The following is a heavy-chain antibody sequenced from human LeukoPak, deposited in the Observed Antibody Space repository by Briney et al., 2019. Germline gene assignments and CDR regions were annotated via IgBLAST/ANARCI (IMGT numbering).Heavy chain of an antibody. CDR3: AKRGDYGGSSPFDY. D-gene: IGHD4-23*01. CDR2: ISYDGSNK. Sequence: GGSLRLSCAASGFTFSSYGMHWVRQAPGKGLEWVAVISYDGSNKYYADSVKGRFTISRDNSKNTLYLQMNSLRAEDTAVYYCAKRGDYGGSSPFDYWGQEPWSPSPQ. V-gene: IGHV3-30*18. J-gene: IGHJ4*01. CDR1: GFTFSSYG.